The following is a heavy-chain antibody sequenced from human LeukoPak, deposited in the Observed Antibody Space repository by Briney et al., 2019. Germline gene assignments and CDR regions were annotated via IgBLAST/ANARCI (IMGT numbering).Heavy chain of an antibody. Sequence: GGSLRLSCAASGFTFSSYAMSWVRQAPGKGLEWVSALSGSGGSTYYADSVKGRFTISRDNSKNTLYLQMNSLRAEDTAVYYCARALEWLSPFDYWGPGTLVTVSS. CDR3: ARALEWLSPFDY. J-gene: IGHJ4*02. D-gene: IGHD3-3*01. CDR1: GFTFSSYA. CDR2: LSGSGGST. V-gene: IGHV3-23*01.